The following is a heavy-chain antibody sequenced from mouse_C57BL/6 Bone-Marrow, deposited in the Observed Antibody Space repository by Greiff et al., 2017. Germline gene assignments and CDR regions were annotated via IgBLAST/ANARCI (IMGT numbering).Heavy chain of an antibody. CDR1: GFSLTSYG. CDR3: ARFNTGVARDY. CDR2: IWSGGST. Sequence: VHLVESGPGLVQPSQSLSITCTVSGFSLTSYGVHWVRQSPGKGLEWLGVIWSGGSTDYNAAFISSLSISKDNSKIQVYFKMNSLQADDTAIYYYARFNTGVARDYWGRGTSVTVSS. J-gene: IGHJ4*01. D-gene: IGHD1-1*01. V-gene: IGHV2-2*01.